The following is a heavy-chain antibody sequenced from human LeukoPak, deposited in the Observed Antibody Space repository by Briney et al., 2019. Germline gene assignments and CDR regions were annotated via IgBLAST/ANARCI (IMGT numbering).Heavy chain of an antibody. CDR1: GFTFSSYG. D-gene: IGHD1-1*01. V-gene: IGHV3-33*01. CDR2: IWYDGSNK. Sequence: PGRSLRLSCAASGFTFSSYGMHWVRQAPGKGLEWVAVIWYDGSNKYYADSVKGRFTISRDNSKNTLYLQMNSLRAEDTAVYYCARAAPDYHWNDVTLDYWGQGTLVTVSS. J-gene: IGHJ4*02. CDR3: ARAAPDYHWNDVTLDY.